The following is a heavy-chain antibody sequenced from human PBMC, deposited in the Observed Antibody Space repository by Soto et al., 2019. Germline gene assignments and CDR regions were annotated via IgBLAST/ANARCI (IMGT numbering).Heavy chain of an antibody. CDR3: ARAYTVETALGY. CDR1: GYTFTDYY. J-gene: IGHJ4*02. Sequence: QVQLVQSGAEVKKPGASVKVSCKASGYTFTDYYIHWVRQAPGQGLKWMGIINPSGATTSYAHKFQGRVTMTRDTSTRTVYMELSSLRSEDTAVYSCARAYTVETALGYWGQGTLVTVSS. CDR2: INPSGATT. D-gene: IGHD4-17*01. V-gene: IGHV1-46*01.